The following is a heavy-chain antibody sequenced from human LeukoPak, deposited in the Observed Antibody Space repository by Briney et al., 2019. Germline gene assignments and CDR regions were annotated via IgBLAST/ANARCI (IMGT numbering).Heavy chain of an antibody. D-gene: IGHD1-20*01. CDR1: GGSISSYY. V-gene: IGHV4-59*01. Sequence: SETLSLTCAVSGGSISSYYWSWIRQPPGKGLEWIGYIYYSGSTNYNPSLKSRVTISVDTSKNQFSLKLSSVTAADTAVYYCARVDNWNHYFDYWGRGTVVSLPS. CDR2: IYYSGST. CDR3: ARVDNWNHYFDY. J-gene: IGHJ4*02.